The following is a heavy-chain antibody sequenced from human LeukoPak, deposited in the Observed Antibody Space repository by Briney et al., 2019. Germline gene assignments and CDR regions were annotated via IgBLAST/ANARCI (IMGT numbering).Heavy chain of an antibody. CDR2: IDPIDSYT. CDR3: ARQTTVTTQSDY. CDR1: GYIFSNYW. Sequence: GASLRISCKGSGYIFSNYWISWLRQMPGQGLEWLGRIDPIDSYTNYSPSFQGHVTMSVDKSTSTAYLQWSSLKASDTAMYYCARQTTVTTQSDYWGQGTLVTVSS. V-gene: IGHV5-10-1*01. J-gene: IGHJ4*02. D-gene: IGHD4-17*01.